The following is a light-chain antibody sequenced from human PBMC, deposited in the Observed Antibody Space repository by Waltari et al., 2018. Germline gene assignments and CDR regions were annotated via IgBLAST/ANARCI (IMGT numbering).Light chain of an antibody. CDR2: RNN. V-gene: IGLV1-47*01. Sequence: QSVLTQPPSSSGTPGQRVTIPCSGSRSNNVSNYGHCYQQLPGTAPKLLIYRNNQRPSGVPDRFSGSKAGTSASLAVSGLRSEDEADYYFATWDDRLSGPGVFGGGTKLTVL. CDR3: ATWDDRLSGPGV. J-gene: IGLJ3*02. CDR1: RSNNVSNY.